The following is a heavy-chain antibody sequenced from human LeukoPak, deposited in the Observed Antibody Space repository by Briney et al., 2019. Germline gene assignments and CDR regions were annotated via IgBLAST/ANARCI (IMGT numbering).Heavy chain of an antibody. Sequence: SVKVSCKASGGTFSSYAISWVRQAPGQGLEWMGGIIPIFGTANYAQKFQGRVTITTDESTSTAYMELSSLRAEDTAVYCCAREPRAYCSGGSCYSVLLVDYWGQGTLVTVSS. CDR2: IIPIFGTA. D-gene: IGHD2-15*01. CDR3: AREPRAYCSGGSCYSVLLVDY. CDR1: GGTFSSYA. J-gene: IGHJ4*02. V-gene: IGHV1-69*05.